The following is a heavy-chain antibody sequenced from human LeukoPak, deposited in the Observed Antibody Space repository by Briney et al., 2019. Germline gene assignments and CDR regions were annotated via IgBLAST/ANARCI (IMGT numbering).Heavy chain of an antibody. CDR2: TQYDESNK. CDR3: AKQMIERPHYYYMDV. Sequence: GGSLRLSCAASGLIFSSSGMHWVRQAPGKGLEWVAFTQYDESNKYYADSVKGQFTISRDNSKNTVFLQMNSLRPEDTALYYCAKQMIERPHYYYMDVWGKGTTVTVSS. D-gene: IGHD3-22*01. V-gene: IGHV3-30*02. CDR1: GLIFSSSG. J-gene: IGHJ6*03.